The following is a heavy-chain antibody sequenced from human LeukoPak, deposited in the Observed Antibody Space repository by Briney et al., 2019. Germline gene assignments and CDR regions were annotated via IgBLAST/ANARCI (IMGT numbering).Heavy chain of an antibody. D-gene: IGHD6-19*01. J-gene: IGHJ4*02. CDR3: ARFTRTGWPTVDY. CDR2: ISVYNGNI. CDR1: GYTFTSYG. Sequence: ASVKVSCKASGYTFTSYGISWVRQAPGQGLEWMGWISVYNGNIDYVQKFQGRVTMTTDKSTSTAYMELRSLTSDDTAVYYCARFTRTGWPTVDYWGQGTLVTVSS. V-gene: IGHV1-18*01.